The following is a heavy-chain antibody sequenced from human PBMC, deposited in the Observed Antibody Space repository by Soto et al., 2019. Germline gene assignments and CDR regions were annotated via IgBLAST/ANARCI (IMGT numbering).Heavy chain of an antibody. D-gene: IGHD3-3*01. CDR2: ISSSSSTI. V-gene: IGHV3-48*02. CDR1: GFTFSSYS. Sequence: PGGSLRLSCAASGFTFSSYSMNWVRQAPGKGLEWVSYISSSSSTIYYADSVKGRFTISRDNAKNSLYLQMNSLRDEDTAVYYCARGQDTIFVPHYGMDVWGQGTTVTVSS. CDR3: ARGQDTIFVPHYGMDV. J-gene: IGHJ6*02.